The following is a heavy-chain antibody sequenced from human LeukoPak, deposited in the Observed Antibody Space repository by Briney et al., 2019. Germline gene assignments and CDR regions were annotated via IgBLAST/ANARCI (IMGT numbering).Heavy chain of an antibody. Sequence: SETLSLTCAVSGGSISSSNWWSWVRKPPGTGLEWIGEIYHSGSTNYNPSLKSRVTISVDKSKNQFSLKLSSVTAADTAVYYCARAGGYSGYDVAYFDYWGQGTLVTVSS. CDR2: IYHSGST. J-gene: IGHJ4*02. D-gene: IGHD5-12*01. V-gene: IGHV4-4*02. CDR3: ARAGGYSGYDVAYFDY. CDR1: GGSISSSNW.